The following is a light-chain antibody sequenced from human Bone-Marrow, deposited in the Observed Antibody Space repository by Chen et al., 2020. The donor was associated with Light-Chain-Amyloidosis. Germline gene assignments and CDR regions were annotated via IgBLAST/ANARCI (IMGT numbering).Light chain of an antibody. Sequence: QSALCQRPSTSGSPGQSATLSCTGDSMDVDGYNSVPWYQQFPGKAPNLIIYEVTNRPSGVPDRFSGSKSGNTASLIVSGLQAEDEADYFCTSYSGTYNLVLFGGGTKLTVL. CDR2: EVT. CDR1: SMDVDGYNS. J-gene: IGLJ2*01. CDR3: TSYSGTYNLVL. V-gene: IGLV2-8*01.